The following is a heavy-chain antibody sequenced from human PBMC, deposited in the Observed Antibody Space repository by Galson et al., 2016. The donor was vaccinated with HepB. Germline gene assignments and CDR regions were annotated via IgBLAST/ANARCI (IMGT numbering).Heavy chain of an antibody. CDR2: ITAYNGIT. V-gene: IGHV1-18*01. Sequence: SVKVSCKASGYTFINYSISWVRQAPGQGLEWMGWITAYNGITKYAQKFQGRVTMTTDTSTNIAYMELRSLRSDDTAVYYCARGTMKCDFWGQGTLVTVSS. CDR3: ARGTMKCDF. D-gene: IGHD3-22*01. J-gene: IGHJ4*02. CDR1: GYTFINYS.